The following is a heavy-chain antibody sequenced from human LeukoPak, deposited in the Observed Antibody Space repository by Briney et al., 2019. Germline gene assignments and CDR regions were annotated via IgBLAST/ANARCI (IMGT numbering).Heavy chain of an antibody. Sequence: GGSLRLSCAASGFTFSSYSMNWVRQAPGKGLEWVSSISSSSSYIYYADSVKSRFTISRDNAKNSLYLQMNSLRAEDTAVYYCARDSRSEYYYGSGSSDWFDPWGQGTLVTVSS. V-gene: IGHV3-21*01. D-gene: IGHD3-10*01. J-gene: IGHJ5*02. CDR1: GFTFSSYS. CDR2: ISSSSSYI. CDR3: ARDSRSEYYYGSGSSDWFDP.